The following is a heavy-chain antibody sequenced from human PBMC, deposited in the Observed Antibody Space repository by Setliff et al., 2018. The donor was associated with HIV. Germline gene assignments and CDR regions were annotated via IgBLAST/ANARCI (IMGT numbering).Heavy chain of an antibody. J-gene: IGHJ6*03. V-gene: IGHV3-23*03. D-gene: IGHD6-13*01. CDR2: IYSGASST. Sequence: GGSLRLSCAASGFTFRSYAMSWVRQAPGKGLEWVSVIYSGASSTYYADSVKGRFTISRDNSKNTLYLQMNSLRAEDTAVYYCAKTSSIVATGPLNYYYYMDVWGKGTTVTV. CDR3: AKTSSIVATGPLNYYYYMDV. CDR1: GFTFRSYA.